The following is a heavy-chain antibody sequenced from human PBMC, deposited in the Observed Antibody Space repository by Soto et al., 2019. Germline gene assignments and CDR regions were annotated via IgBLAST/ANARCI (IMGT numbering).Heavy chain of an antibody. CDR1: GGTLSSYA. V-gene: IGHV1-69*13. CDR3: TRGTVMSHSWYADS. D-gene: IGHD6-13*01. Sequence: SVKGSCRASGGTLSSYAISWVREGTGRGLEWMGGIIPIFGTANYAQKFQGSVTITADESTNTTYMELSSLRSDDTAVYYCTRGTVMSHSWYADSWGQGTRLTVSS. J-gene: IGHJ5*02. CDR2: IIPIFGTA.